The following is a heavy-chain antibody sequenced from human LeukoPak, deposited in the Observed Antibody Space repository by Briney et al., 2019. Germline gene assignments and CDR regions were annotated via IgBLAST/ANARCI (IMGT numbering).Heavy chain of an antibody. CDR3: ARSGRGTYYYFDL. CDR2: ISDSNGNT. Sequence: ASVKVFCKASNYPFTRYCISWVRQAPGQGLEWMGWISDSNGNTNYAQKFQGRVSMTADASTGTAYLELRSLRSDDTAVYYCARSGRGTYYYFDLWGQGTLVTVSS. J-gene: IGHJ4*02. D-gene: IGHD1-26*01. V-gene: IGHV1-18*01. CDR1: NYPFTRYC.